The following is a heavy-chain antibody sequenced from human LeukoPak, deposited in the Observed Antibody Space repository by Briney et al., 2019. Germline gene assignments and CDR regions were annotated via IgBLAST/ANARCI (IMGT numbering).Heavy chain of an antibody. CDR1: GYTFTSYG. V-gene: IGHV1-18*01. J-gene: IGHJ4*02. CDR3: ASSSSGWYRGGPFDY. CDR2: ISAYNGNT. D-gene: IGHD6-19*01. Sequence: ASVKVSCKASGYTFTSYGISWVRQAPGQGLEGMGWISAYNGNTNYAQKLQGRVTMTTDTSTSTAYMELRSLRSDDTAVYYCASSSSGWYRGGPFDYWGQGTLVTVSS.